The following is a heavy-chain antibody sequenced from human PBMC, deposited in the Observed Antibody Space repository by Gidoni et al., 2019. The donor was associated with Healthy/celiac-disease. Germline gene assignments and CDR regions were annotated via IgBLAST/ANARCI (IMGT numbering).Heavy chain of an antibody. D-gene: IGHD3-3*01. V-gene: IGHV1-18*01. CDR1: GYTFTSYG. CDR3: ARTLMGRFGVVILPGTSDY. CDR2: ISACNGNT. J-gene: IGHJ4*02. Sequence: QVQLVQSGAEVKKPGASVKVSCKASGYTFTSYGISWVRQAPGQGLEWMGWISACNGNTNYAQKLQGRVTMTTDTSTSTAYMELRSLRSDDTAVYYCARTLMGRFGVVILPGTSDYWGQGTLVTVSS.